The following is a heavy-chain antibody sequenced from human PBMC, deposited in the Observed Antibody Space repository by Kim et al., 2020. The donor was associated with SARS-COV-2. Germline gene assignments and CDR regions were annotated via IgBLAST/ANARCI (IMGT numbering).Heavy chain of an antibody. V-gene: IGHV3-30-3*01. CDR3: VRSYGSFFYGMDV. D-gene: IGHD3-3*02. J-gene: IGHJ6*02. Sequence: GGSLRLSCAASGFTFSNYAIHWVRQAPGKGLEWVAVISYDGSDKYYADSVKGRFTFSRDNSKNTVYLQMNSLGAEDTAVYYCVRSYGSFFYGMDVWGQGTTVTVSS. CDR2: ISYDGSDK. CDR1: GFTFSNYA.